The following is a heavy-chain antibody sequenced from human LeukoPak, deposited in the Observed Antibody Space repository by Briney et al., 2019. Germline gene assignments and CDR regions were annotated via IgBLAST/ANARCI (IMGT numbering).Heavy chain of an antibody. V-gene: IGHV4-31*03. CDR1: GGSISSGGYY. J-gene: IGHJ3*02. CDR2: IYYSGST. D-gene: IGHD3-10*01. CDR3: ARDMVRGVIDDAFDI. Sequence: SETLSLTCTVSGGSISSGGYYWSWIRQHPGKGLEWIGYIYYSGSTYYNPSLKSRVTISVDTSKNQFSLKLSSVTAADTAEYYCARDMVRGVIDDAFDIWGQGTMVTVSS.